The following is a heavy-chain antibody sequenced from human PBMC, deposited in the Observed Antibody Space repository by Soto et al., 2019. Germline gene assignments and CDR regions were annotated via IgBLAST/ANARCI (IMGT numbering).Heavy chain of an antibody. Sequence: ASVKVSCKASGGTFSSYAISWVRQAPGQGLEWMGGIIPIFGTANYAQKFQGRVTITADESTSTAYMELSSLRSEDTAVYYCARARIYQDAFDIWGQGTMVTVSS. CDR1: GGTFSSYA. CDR3: ARARIYQDAFDI. J-gene: IGHJ3*02. CDR2: IIPIFGTA. D-gene: IGHD2-2*01. V-gene: IGHV1-69*13.